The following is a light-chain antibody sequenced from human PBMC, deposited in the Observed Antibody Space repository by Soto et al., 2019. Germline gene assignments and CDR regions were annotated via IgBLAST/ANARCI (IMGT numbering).Light chain of an antibody. Sequence: QSVLTQPASVSGSPGQSITISCTGTSSDVGGYNHVSWYQQHPGKAPKLMIYDVSKRPSGVSNRFSGSKSGKTASLTISGLQAEDEADYYCSSCTSATSVVFGGGTKATVL. V-gene: IGLV2-14*01. CDR3: SSCTSATSVV. J-gene: IGLJ2*01. CDR2: DVS. CDR1: SSDVGGYNH.